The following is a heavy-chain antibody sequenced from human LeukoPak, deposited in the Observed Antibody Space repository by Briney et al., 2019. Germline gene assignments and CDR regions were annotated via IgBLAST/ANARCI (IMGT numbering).Heavy chain of an antibody. Sequence: MGWISAYNGNTNYAQKLQGRVTMTTDTSTSTAYMELRSLRSDDTAVYYCARVVGYSYDYWGQGTLVTVSS. CDR3: ARVVGYSYDY. V-gene: IGHV1-18*01. D-gene: IGHD5-18*01. CDR2: ISAYNGNT. J-gene: IGHJ4*02.